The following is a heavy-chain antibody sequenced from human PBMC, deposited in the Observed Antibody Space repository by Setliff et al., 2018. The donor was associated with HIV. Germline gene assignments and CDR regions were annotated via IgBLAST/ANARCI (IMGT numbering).Heavy chain of an antibody. Sequence: SETLSLTCALYGGSFSDYYWSWIRQPPGMGLEWIGEVNRGRRTNYNSSLKSRVTISIDTSRNQFSLKLYSVTAADTSVYYCARRWGIRGYSSWGQGTLVTVSS. D-gene: IGHD5-18*01. CDR2: VNRGRRT. CDR3: ARRWGIRGYSS. CDR1: GGSFSDYY. J-gene: IGHJ5*02. V-gene: IGHV4-34*01.